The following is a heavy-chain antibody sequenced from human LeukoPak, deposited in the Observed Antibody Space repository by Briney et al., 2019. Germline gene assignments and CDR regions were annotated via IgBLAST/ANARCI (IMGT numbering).Heavy chain of an antibody. CDR1: GFTFSDHF. D-gene: IGHD1-14*01. Sequence: GGSLRLSCAASGFTFSDHFMDWVRQAPGKGLEWVGRIRNKADSYNTEYAASVKGRFTISRDDSKNSLYLQMNSLKTEDTAVYYCVRLWDRWFDSWGQGTLVTVSS. CDR3: VRLWDRWFDS. V-gene: IGHV3-72*01. CDR2: IRNKADSYNT. J-gene: IGHJ5*01.